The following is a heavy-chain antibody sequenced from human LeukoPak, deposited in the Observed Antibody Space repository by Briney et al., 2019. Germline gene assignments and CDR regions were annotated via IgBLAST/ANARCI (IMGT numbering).Heavy chain of an antibody. V-gene: IGHV1-69*13. CDR2: IIPIFGTA. CDR3: PREPTTTPYFDY. J-gene: IGHJ4*02. Sequence: ASVKVSCKASGGTFSSYAISWVRQAPGQGLEWMGGIIPIFGTANYAQKFQGRVTITADESTSTAYMELSSLRSEDTAVYYCPREPTTTPYFDYWGQGTLVTVSS. D-gene: IGHD4-17*01. CDR1: GGTFSSYA.